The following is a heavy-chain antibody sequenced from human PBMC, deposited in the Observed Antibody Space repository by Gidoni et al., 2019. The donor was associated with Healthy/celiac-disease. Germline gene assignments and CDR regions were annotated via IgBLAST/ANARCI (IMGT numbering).Heavy chain of an antibody. D-gene: IGHD3-16*01. CDR1: GGSISSSNW. Sequence: QVQLQEAGPGLVKPSGTLSLTCAVPGGSISSSNWWSWVRRPPGKGSEWIGEIYQSGGTTTTPSLKGEVTIQLAKSKTQFPRKLGSVTPGDTAVYYFARVPGRGLGGLPLSYSYYVMDVGAKGPRSPSP. J-gene: IGHJ6*02. V-gene: IGHV4-4*02. CDR3: ARVPGRGLGGLPLSYSYYVMDV. CDR2: IYQSGGT.